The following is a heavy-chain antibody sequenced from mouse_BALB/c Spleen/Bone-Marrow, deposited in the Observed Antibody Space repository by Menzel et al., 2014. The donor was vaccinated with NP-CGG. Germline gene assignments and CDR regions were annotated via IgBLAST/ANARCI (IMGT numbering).Heavy chain of an antibody. CDR1: GFTFTDYY. V-gene: IGHV7-3*02. CDR3: ARDNGRLLFDF. D-gene: IGHD1-2*01. Sequence: EVKVVESGGGLVQPGGSLRLSCATSGFTFTDYYMNWVRQPPGKALEWLGFIRNKANGYTTEYSASVKGRFTISRDNSQSILYLQMNTLRAEDSATYYCARDNGRLLFDFWGQGTTLTVSS. CDR2: IRNKANGYTT. J-gene: IGHJ2*01.